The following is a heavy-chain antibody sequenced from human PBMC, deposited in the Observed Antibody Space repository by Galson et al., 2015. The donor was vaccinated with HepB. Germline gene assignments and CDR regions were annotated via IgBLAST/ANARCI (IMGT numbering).Heavy chain of an antibody. CDR2: IIPIFGTA. D-gene: IGHD4-11*01. CDR1: GGTFSRYA. J-gene: IGHJ6*02. Sequence: SVKVSCKASGGTFSRYAISWVRQAPGQGLEWMGGIIPIFGTANYAQKFQGRVTITADESTSTAYMELSSLRSEDTAVYYCARGGRLQSSYYYGMDVWGQGTTVTVSS. CDR3: ARGGRLQSSYYYGMDV. V-gene: IGHV1-69*13.